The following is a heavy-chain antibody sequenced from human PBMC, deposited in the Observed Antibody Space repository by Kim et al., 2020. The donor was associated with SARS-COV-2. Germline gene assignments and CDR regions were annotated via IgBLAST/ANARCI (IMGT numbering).Heavy chain of an antibody. CDR3: ARSPGIAGLDY. D-gene: IGHD6-13*01. Sequence: SETLSLTCTVSGGSISSSSYYWGWIRQPPGKGLEWIGSIYYSGSTYYNPSLKSRVTISVDTSKNQFSLKLSSVTAADTAVYYCARSPGIAGLDYWGQGTL. CDR2: IYYSGST. CDR1: GGSISSSSYY. V-gene: IGHV4-39*01. J-gene: IGHJ4*02.